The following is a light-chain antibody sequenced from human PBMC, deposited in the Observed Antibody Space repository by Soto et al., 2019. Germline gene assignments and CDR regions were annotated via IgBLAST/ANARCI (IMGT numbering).Light chain of an antibody. CDR1: QTISTG. Sequence: DIQVTQSPPTLSASVGDRVTITCRASQTISTGMAWYQQKPGKAPKLLVYDASTLQSGVASRFSGSGSGTEFTLIISGLQPDDSATYYCQQYTNTNTPWMFGQGTKVEI. J-gene: IGKJ1*01. V-gene: IGKV1-5*01. CDR3: QQYTNTNTPWM. CDR2: DAS.